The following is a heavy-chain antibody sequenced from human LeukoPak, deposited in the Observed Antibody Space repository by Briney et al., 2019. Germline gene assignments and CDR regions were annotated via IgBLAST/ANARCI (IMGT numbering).Heavy chain of an antibody. CDR2: INHSGST. D-gene: IGHD2-15*01. J-gene: IGHJ5*02. V-gene: IGHV4-34*01. CDR1: GGSFSGYY. CDR3: ARHGGVVVARNWFDP. Sequence: SETLSLTCAVYGGSFSGYYWSWIRQPPGKGLEWIGEINHSGSTNYNPSLKSRVTISVDTSKNQFSLKLNSVTAADTAVYYCARHGGVVVARNWFDPWGQGTLVTVPS.